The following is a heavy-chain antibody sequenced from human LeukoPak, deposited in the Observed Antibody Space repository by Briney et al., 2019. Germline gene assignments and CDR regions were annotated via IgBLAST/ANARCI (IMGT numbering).Heavy chain of an antibody. Sequence: VASVKVSCKASGYTFTGYYMHWVRQAPGQGLEWMGWINPNSGGTNYAQKFQGRVTMTRDTSISTAYMELSRLRSDDTAVYHCARAKVGATVFDYWGQGTLVTVSS. CDR1: GYTFTGYY. V-gene: IGHV1-2*02. CDR2: INPNSGGT. CDR3: ARAKVGATVFDY. J-gene: IGHJ4*02. D-gene: IGHD1-26*01.